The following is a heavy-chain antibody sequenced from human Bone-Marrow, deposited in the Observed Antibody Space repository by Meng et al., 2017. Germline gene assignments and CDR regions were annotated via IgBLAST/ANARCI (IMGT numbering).Heavy chain of an antibody. D-gene: IGHD5-12*01. CDR3: ARDSTSAYADS. Sequence: VRLVQSGAGVKKPGSSVKVPCKASGGTFSSYAISWVRQAPGQGLEWMGGIIPIFGTANYAQKFQGRVTITRDTSISTVYMELSRLTSDDTAVYYCARDSTSAYADSWGQGTLVTVSS. V-gene: IGHV1-69*06. J-gene: IGHJ4*02. CDR1: GGTFSSYA. CDR2: IIPIFGTA.